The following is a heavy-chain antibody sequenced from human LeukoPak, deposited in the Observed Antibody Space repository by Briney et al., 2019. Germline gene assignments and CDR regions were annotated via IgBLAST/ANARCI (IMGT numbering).Heavy chain of an antibody. CDR1: GGSISSYH. CDR3: ARRPTGDPKFDY. J-gene: IGHJ4*02. V-gene: IGHV4-59*08. D-gene: IGHD7-27*01. Sequence: SETLSPTCTASGGSISSYHWSGIRQPPRKGLEWIGYIYYPGSTHYNPSLKSRVTISVDTSTKQISLKLSSVTAADTAVYYCARRPTGDPKFDYWGQGTLVTVSS. CDR2: IYYPGST.